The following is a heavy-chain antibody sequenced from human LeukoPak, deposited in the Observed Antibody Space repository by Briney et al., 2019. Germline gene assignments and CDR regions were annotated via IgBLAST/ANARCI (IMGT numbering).Heavy chain of an antibody. CDR2: IYGSGTT. Sequence: SETLSLTCTVSGDSTSSSTYYWDWIRQAPGKGLEWSGNIYGSGTTHYNTSLKSRVTISGDTTKNQFSLKLNSVTAADTAIYYCATHRRSGSGGSENAFEIWGQGKMVTVSS. J-gene: IGHJ3*02. V-gene: IGHV4-39*01. D-gene: IGHD5-12*01. CDR3: ATHRRSGSGGSENAFEI. CDR1: GDSTSSSTYY.